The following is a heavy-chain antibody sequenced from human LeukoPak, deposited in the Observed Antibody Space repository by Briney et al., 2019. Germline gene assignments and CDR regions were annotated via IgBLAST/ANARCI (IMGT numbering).Heavy chain of an antibody. Sequence: PGGSLRLSCAASGFTVSSNYMSWVRQAPGKGLEWVSVIYSGGSTYYADSVKGRFTISRDNSKSTLYLQMNSLRAEDTAVYYCARAPSYCDSNWFDPWGQGTLVTVSS. V-gene: IGHV3-66*02. CDR3: ARAPSYCDSNWFDP. D-gene: IGHD4-17*01. CDR1: GFTVSSNY. CDR2: IYSGGST. J-gene: IGHJ5*02.